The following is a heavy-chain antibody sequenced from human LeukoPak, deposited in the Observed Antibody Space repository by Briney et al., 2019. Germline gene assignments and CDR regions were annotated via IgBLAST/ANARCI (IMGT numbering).Heavy chain of an antibody. CDR2: ISHSGST. D-gene: IGHD2-8*02. CDR3: AGHHPRNTVDF. J-gene: IGHJ4*02. CDR1: GGSISTYY. Sequence: SETLSLTCTVSGGSISTYYWSWIRQPPGKGLEWIGYISHSGSTNYSPSLKSRVTISLDTSKNQFSLKLSSVTAADTAVYYCAGHHPRNTVDFWGQGTLVTVSS. V-gene: IGHV4-59*08.